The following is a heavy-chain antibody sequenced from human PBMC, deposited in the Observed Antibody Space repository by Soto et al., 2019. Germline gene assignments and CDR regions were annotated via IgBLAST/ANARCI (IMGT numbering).Heavy chain of an antibody. CDR3: ARCRTNWDYYYMDV. CDR1: GGSISSYY. J-gene: IGHJ6*03. Sequence: SETLSLTCTVSGGSISSYYWSWIRQPPGKGLEWIGYIYYSGSTNYNPSLKSRVTISVDTSKNQFSLKLSSVTAADTAVYYCARCRTNWDYYYMDVWGKGTTVTVSS. CDR2: IYYSGST. V-gene: IGHV4-59*01. D-gene: IGHD1-1*01.